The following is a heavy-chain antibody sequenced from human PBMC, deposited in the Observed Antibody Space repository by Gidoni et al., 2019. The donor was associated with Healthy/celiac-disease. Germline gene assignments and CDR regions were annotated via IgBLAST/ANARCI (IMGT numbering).Heavy chain of an antibody. CDR2: ISYDRSNK. V-gene: IGHV3-30*18. CDR1: GFTFSSYG. Sequence: QVQLVESGVGVVQPGRSLRLSCAASGFTFSSYGMHWVRQAPGKGMEWVAVISYDRSNKYYADSVKGRFTISRDNSKNTLYLQMNSLRSEDTAVYYCAKYISSSGWYGPLNYWGQGTLVTVSS. D-gene: IGHD6-19*01. J-gene: IGHJ4*02. CDR3: AKYISSSGWYGPLNY.